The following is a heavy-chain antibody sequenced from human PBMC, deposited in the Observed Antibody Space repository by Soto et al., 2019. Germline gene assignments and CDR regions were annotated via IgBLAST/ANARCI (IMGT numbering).Heavy chain of an antibody. CDR1: GGYISSYY. Sequence: QVQLQESGPGLVKPSETLSLTCTVSGGYISSYYWTWIRQPPGKGLEWIGYIYYSGSTNYNPSLKSRVTMSIYTSKNQFSLKLSSVTAADTAVYYCARAFGSTMPSLFWGQGTLVTVSS. CDR3: ARAFGSTMPSLF. D-gene: IGHD2-2*01. J-gene: IGHJ4*02. CDR2: IYYSGST. V-gene: IGHV4-59*01.